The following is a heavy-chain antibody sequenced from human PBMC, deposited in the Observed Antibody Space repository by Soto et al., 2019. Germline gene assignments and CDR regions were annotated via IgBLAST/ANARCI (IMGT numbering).Heavy chain of an antibody. J-gene: IGHJ4*02. CDR2: ISGTSSTI. Sequence: GALRLYCVASVFTFSGYSMNWVRQAPGKGLEWVSYISGTSSTIYYADSVKGRFTISRDNAKNSLYLQMNSLRDEDTAVYYCARSAVDYWGQGTLVTVSS. CDR3: ARSAVDY. V-gene: IGHV3-48*02. CDR1: VFTFSGYS.